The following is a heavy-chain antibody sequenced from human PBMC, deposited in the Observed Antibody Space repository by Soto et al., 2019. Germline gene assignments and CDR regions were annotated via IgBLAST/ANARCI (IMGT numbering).Heavy chain of an antibody. CDR3: ARAPIVVVAGGEGRYYYRMDV. CDR2: IYNDGNNR. V-gene: IGHV3-33*01. J-gene: IGHJ6*02. CDR1: GFTFSRSG. Sequence: PWWSLRLSYAASGFTFSRSGMHWFRQAPGKGLEWMALIYNDGNNRYYADSVKGRFTISRDNSKNTLYLQMKNLRAEDTAVYYCARAPIVVVAGGEGRYYYRMDVWGQGTAVPVSS. D-gene: IGHD2-2*01.